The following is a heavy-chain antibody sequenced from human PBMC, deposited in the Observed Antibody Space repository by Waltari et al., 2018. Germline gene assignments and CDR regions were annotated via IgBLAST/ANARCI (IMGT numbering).Heavy chain of an antibody. CDR1: GYPFTGYY. J-gene: IGHJ4*02. V-gene: IGHV1-2*06. CDR3: ARDGWQLPGVCDY. Sequence: QVQLVQSGAEVRRPGASVTVSCKASGYPFTGYYIHWVRQAPGQGLEWMGRIIPNSGGTNYAQNFQGRVTMTRDTSISTAYMEVSRLTSDDTAVYYCARDGWQLPGVCDYWGQGTLVTVSS. D-gene: IGHD1-7*01. CDR2: IIPNSGGT.